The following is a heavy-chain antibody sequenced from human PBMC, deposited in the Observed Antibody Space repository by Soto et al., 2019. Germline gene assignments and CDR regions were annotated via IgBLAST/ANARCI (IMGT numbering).Heavy chain of an antibody. CDR3: ARHDWARFYGMDV. CDR1: GASIITSYY. J-gene: IGHJ6*02. CDR2: IYYSGTT. Sequence: SETLSLTCSLVGASIITSYYWGLIRQPTGKGLEWIGSIYYSGTTYYNPSLKSRVTIFVDTSKSQFSLMLGSVTAADTAVYYCARHDWARFYGMDVWGQGTTVT. V-gene: IGHV4-39*01. D-gene: IGHD2-21*01.